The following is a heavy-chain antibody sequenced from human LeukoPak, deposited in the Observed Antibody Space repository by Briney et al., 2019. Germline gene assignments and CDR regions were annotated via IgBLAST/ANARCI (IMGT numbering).Heavy chain of an antibody. J-gene: IGHJ4*02. CDR3: VRAPPATGWLVDH. Sequence: PGGSLRHSSAYSVFTFSNYDMLSVYQAPRKGLECVSAISTTGDTYYPGSEKGRFTISRDNAKNSLYLQMRGLRVDDTAVYYCVRAPPATGWLVDHWGQGTLVTVSS. V-gene: IGHV3-13*04. CDR2: ISTTGDT. D-gene: IGHD6-19*01. CDR1: VFTFSNYD.